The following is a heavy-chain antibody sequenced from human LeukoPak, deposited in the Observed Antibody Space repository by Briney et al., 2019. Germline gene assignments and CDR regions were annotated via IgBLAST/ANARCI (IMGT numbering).Heavy chain of an antibody. D-gene: IGHD3-22*01. CDR2: ISAYNGNT. Sequence: ASVKVSCKASGYTFTSYGISWVRQAPGQGLEWMGWISAYNGNTNYAQKLQGRVTMTTDTSTSTAYMELRSLRYDDTAVYYCARDLYHLTYYYDSSGYYYIDYWGQGTLVTVSS. J-gene: IGHJ4*02. CDR3: ARDLYHLTYYYDSSGYYYIDY. V-gene: IGHV1-18*01. CDR1: GYTFTSYG.